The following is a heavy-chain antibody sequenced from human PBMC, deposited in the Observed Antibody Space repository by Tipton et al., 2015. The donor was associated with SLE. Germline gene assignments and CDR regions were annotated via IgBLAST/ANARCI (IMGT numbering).Heavy chain of an antibody. CDR3: ARRHYSGPFDN. Sequence: LQSRVTIPLDTSKNQFSLKLNSVTAADTAVYYCARRHYSGPFDNWGQGTLVTVST. D-gene: IGHD5-12*01. J-gene: IGHJ4*02. V-gene: IGHV4-39*07.